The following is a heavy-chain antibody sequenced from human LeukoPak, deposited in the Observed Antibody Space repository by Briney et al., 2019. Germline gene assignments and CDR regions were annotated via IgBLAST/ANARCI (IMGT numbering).Heavy chain of an antibody. V-gene: IGHV4-39*07. CDR2: IYYTGPT. CDR1: GVSISTSRYY. J-gene: IGHJ4*02. Sequence: SETLSLTCTVSGVSISTSRYYWGWIRQPPGKGLEWIGNIYYTGPTYYNASLESRVTISLDTSKNQFSLKLSSVTAADTAVYYCARGVGRGVILYYFDYWGQGTLVTVSS. D-gene: IGHD3-3*01. CDR3: ARGVGRGVILYYFDY.